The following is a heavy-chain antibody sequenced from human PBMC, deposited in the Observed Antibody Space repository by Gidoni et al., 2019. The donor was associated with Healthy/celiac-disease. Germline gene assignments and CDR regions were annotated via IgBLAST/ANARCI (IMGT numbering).Heavy chain of an antibody. CDR1: GYTFTSDY. CDR3: ARGGGYYDFWSGYLDY. Sequence: QVQLVQSRAEVKKPGASVKVSCKASGYTFTSDYMHWVRQAPGQGLEWMGIINPSGGSTSYAQKLQGRVTMTRDTSTSTVYMELSSLRSEDTAVYYCARGGGYYDFWSGYLDYWGQGTLVTVSS. V-gene: IGHV1-46*04. J-gene: IGHJ4*02. CDR2: INPSGGST. D-gene: IGHD3-3*01.